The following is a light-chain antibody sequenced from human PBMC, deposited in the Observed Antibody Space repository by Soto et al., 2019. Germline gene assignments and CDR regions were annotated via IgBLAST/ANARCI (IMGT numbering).Light chain of an antibody. J-gene: IGLJ1*01. CDR3: QSADVGGKFYA. V-gene: IGLV3-25*03. Sequence: SYELTQPPSVSVSPGQTARITCSGDPLSNQHAYWFQQKPGQAPVMVMYKDKERPSGIPERFSGSSSGTIVTLTISGVQAEDEADYYCQSADVGGKFYAFGPGTKVTVL. CDR2: KDK. CDR1: PLSNQH.